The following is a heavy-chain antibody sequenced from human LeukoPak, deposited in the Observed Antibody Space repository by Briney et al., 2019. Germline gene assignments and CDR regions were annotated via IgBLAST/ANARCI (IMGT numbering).Heavy chain of an antibody. J-gene: IGHJ4*02. CDR3: ARGGPRTDDYNLDF. Sequence: SETLSLTCSVSGASMGSFDWGWVRQSPGKGLEWIGYVYDGGKTYYNPSLRGRVTMSADTSNNQFSLKLRSVTAADTAVYYCARGGPRTDDYNLDFWGQGALVSVSS. D-gene: IGHD5-24*01. CDR1: GASMGSFD. V-gene: IGHV4-59*01. CDR2: VYDGGKT.